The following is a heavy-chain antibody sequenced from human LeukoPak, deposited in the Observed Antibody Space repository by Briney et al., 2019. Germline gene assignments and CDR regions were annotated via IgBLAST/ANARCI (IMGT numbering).Heavy chain of an antibody. J-gene: IGHJ4*02. V-gene: IGHV3-30*18. CDR2: ISYDGSNK. Sequence: PGGSLRLSCAASGFTFSSYGMHWVRQAPGKGLEWVAVISYDGSNKYYADSVKGRFTISRDNSKNTLYLQMNSLRAEDTAVYYCAKDPRYCSGGSCYSVYYFDYWGQGTLVTVSS. D-gene: IGHD2-15*01. CDR3: AKDPRYCSGGSCYSVYYFDY. CDR1: GFTFSSYG.